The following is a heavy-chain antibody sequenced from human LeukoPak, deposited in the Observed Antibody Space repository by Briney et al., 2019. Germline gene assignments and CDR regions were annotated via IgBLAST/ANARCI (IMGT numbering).Heavy chain of an antibody. V-gene: IGHV1-8*03. CDR2: MNPNSGNT. D-gene: IGHD5-18*01. Sequence: ASVKVSCKASGYTFTSYDINWVRQATGQGLEWMGWMNPNSGNTGYAQKFQGRVTITRNTSISTAYMELSSLRSEDTAVYYCATIQPPGYYYYYYLDVWGKGTTVTVSS. J-gene: IGHJ6*03. CDR1: GYTFTSYD. CDR3: ATIQPPGYYYYYYLDV.